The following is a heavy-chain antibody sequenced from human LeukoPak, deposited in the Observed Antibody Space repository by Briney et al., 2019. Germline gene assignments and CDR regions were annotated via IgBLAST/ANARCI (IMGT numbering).Heavy chain of an antibody. Sequence: GGSLRLSCAASGFTFDDYAMHWVRQAPGKGLEWVSLISGDGGGTYYADSVKGRFTISRDNSKNSLYLRMNSLRTEDTALYYCAKDLAARLLFATFQYYYYGMDVWGQGTTVTVSS. J-gene: IGHJ6*02. CDR2: ISGDGGGT. CDR1: GFTFDDYA. V-gene: IGHV3-43*02. CDR3: AKDLAARLLFATFQYYYYGMDV. D-gene: IGHD6-6*01.